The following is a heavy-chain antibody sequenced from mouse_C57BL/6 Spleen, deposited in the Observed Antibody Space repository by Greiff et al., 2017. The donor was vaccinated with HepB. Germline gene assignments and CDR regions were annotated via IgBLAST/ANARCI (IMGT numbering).Heavy chain of an antibody. D-gene: IGHD2-5*01. CDR1: GFTFSDYG. J-gene: IGHJ4*01. CDR3: ARAYYSNLYAMDY. Sequence: EVKLVESGGGLVKPGGSLKLSCAASGFTFSDYGMHWVRQAPEKGLEWVAYISSGSSTIDYADTVKGRFTITRDNAKTTLFLQMTSLSSEDTAMYYCARAYYSNLYAMDYWGQGTSVTVSS. V-gene: IGHV5-17*01. CDR2: ISSGSSTI.